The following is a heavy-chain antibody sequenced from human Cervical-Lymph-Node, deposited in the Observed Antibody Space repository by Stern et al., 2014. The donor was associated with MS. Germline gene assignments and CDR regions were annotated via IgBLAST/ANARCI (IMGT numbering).Heavy chain of an antibody. V-gene: IGHV1-18*01. J-gene: IGHJ4*02. D-gene: IGHD3-16*01. CDR2: ITVYNGNT. CDR1: GYTFSSFA. CDR3: GRGWGTPRH. Sequence: QVQLVQSGAEVKKPGASVNVSCKASGYTFSSFAITWVRQAPGQGLEWMGTITVYNGNTNYAQKVQDRVTMPPDTSTKPAYMEVRTLQSDTTAVYSCGRGWGTPRHWGQGTLVTVSS.